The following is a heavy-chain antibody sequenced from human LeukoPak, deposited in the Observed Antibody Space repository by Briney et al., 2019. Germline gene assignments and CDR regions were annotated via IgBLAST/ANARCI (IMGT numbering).Heavy chain of an antibody. CDR2: IYTSGRT. J-gene: IGHJ4*02. D-gene: IGHD6-19*01. CDR3: ARGLRRIAVAGGGY. Sequence: PSETLSLTCTVSGGSISSYYWSWIRQPPGKGLEWIGNIYTSGRTNYNPSLKSRVTISVDTSKNQFSLKLSSVTAADTAVYYCARGLRRIAVAGGGYWGQGTLVTVSS. CDR1: GGSISSYY. V-gene: IGHV4-4*09.